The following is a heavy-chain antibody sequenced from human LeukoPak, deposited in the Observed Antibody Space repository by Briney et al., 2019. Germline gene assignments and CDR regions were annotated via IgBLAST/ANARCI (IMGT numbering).Heavy chain of an antibody. CDR3: AGERGEEYSSGWYKRNYFDN. CDR2: GDYSGGT. J-gene: IGHJ4*02. V-gene: IGHV4-39*07. Sequence: PSQTLSLTCTVSGDSFSSVTDYWAWIRQPPGKGLEWIASGDYSGGTYYNPSLESRVAISADMSKNQFSLKLTSVTGADTAVYYCAGERGEEYSSGWYKRNYFDNWGQGIRVTVSS. D-gene: IGHD6-19*01. CDR1: GDSFSSVTDY.